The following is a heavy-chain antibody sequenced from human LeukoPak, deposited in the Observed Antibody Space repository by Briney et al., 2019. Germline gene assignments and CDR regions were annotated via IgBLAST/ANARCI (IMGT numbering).Heavy chain of an antibody. CDR2: IYPGDSDT. Sequence: HGESLKISCKGSGYSFTNYWIAWVRQTPGKGLEWMGIIYPGDSDTRYSPSFQGQVTISADKSVSTAYLQWSSLKASDTAIYYCARGMTSFDYWAQGTLVTVSS. CDR3: ARGMTSFDY. CDR1: GYSFTNYW. D-gene: IGHD1-14*01. V-gene: IGHV5-51*01. J-gene: IGHJ4*02.